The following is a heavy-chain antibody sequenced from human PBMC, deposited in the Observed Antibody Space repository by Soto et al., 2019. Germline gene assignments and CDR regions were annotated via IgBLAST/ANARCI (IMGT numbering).Heavy chain of an antibody. J-gene: IGHJ3*01. CDR3: ARGDSAFDV. V-gene: IGHV3-53*01. CDR2: IYRGGSI. CDR1: GFNVSDKY. D-gene: IGHD2-21*01. Sequence: PGGSLRLSCAASGFNVSDKYMSWVRQAPGKGLEWVSSIYRGGSIFYADSVKGRFIISRDNSKNTMNLQMNSLRVEDTAVYYCARGDSAFDVWGQGTMVTVSS.